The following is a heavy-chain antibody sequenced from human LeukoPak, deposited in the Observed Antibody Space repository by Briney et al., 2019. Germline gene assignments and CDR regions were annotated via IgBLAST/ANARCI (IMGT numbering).Heavy chain of an antibody. J-gene: IGHJ4*02. CDR2: ISSGGSTI. Sequence: GGSLRLSCAASGFTVSSFEMKWVRPAPGKGLGWVSYISSGGSTIFYADSVKGRFTISRDNAKISLYLQMNSLRAGNAAVYYCAKAPVTTCSGAYCYPFDYWSQGTLVTVSS. CDR3: AKAPVTTCSGAYCYPFDY. CDR1: GFTVSSFE. D-gene: IGHD2-15*01. V-gene: IGHV3-48*03.